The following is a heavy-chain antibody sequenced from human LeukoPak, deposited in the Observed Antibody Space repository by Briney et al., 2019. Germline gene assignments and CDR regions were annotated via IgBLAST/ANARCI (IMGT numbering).Heavy chain of an antibody. J-gene: IGHJ4*02. Sequence: PGGSLRLSCAASGFTFSTYSMHWVRQAPGKGLEWLSYISSSSRTIYYGESVKGRFTISRDNAKNSLYLQMNSLRAEDTAVYYCARGGELDYWGQGTLVTVSS. D-gene: IGHD1-1*01. CDR1: GFTFSTYS. CDR3: ARGGELDY. CDR2: ISSSSRTI. V-gene: IGHV3-48*01.